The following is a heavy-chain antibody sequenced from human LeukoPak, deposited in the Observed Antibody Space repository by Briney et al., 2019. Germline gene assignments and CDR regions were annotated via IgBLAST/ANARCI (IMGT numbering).Heavy chain of an antibody. CDR3: AGYSSGWFGAFHI. Sequence: PGGSLRLSCAASGFTFSDYYMNWIRQAPGKGLEWISYISSSGGTIYYADSVKGRFTISRDKAKNSLYLQMNSLRAEDTAVYYCAGYSSGWFGAFHIWGQGTMVTVSS. D-gene: IGHD6-19*01. J-gene: IGHJ3*02. CDR1: GFTFSDYY. V-gene: IGHV3-11*04. CDR2: ISSSGGTI.